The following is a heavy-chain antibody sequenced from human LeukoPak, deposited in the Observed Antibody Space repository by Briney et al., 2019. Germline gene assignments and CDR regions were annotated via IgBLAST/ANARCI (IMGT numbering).Heavy chain of an antibody. J-gene: IGHJ6*02. CDR3: ARERVRGVIYYGMDV. V-gene: IGHV1-18*01. CDR2: ISAYNGNT. D-gene: IGHD3-10*01. CDR1: GYTFTSYG. Sequence: ASVKVSCKASGYTFTSYGISWVRQAPGQGLEWMGWISAYNGNTNYAQKLQGRVTMTTDTSTSTAYMELRSLRPDDTAVYYCARERVRGVIYYGMDVWGQGTTVTVSS.